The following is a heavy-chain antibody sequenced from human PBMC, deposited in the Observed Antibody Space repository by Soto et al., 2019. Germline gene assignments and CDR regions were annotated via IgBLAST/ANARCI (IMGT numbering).Heavy chain of an antibody. J-gene: IGHJ5*02. D-gene: IGHD6-13*01. V-gene: IGHV3-66*01. CDR2: IYSGGST. Sequence: GGSLRLSCAAFGFTVSSNYMSWVRQAPGKGLEWVSVIYSGGSTYYADSVKGRFTISRDNSKNTLYLQMNSLRAEDTAVYYCARVTSSRVFASCGQGTLVTVSS. CDR1: GFTVSSNY. CDR3: ARVTSSRVFAS.